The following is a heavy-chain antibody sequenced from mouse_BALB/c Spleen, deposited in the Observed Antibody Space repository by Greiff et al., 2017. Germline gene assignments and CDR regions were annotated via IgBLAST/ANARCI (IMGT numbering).Heavy chain of an antibody. CDR3: ARLYYGYDRGYFDV. D-gene: IGHD2-2*01. V-gene: IGHV3-5*02. Sequence: VQLKHSGPGLVKPSQTVSLTCTVTGISITTGNYRWSWIRQFPGNKLEWIGYIYYSGTITYNPSLTSRTTITRDTSKNQFFLEMNSLTAEDTATYYCARLYYGYDRGYFDVWGAGTTVTVSS. CDR1: GISITTGNYR. J-gene: IGHJ1*01. CDR2: IYYSGTI.